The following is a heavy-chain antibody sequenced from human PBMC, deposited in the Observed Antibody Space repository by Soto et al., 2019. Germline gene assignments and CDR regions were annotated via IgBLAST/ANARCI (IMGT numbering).Heavy chain of an antibody. CDR2: ISYDGSNK. J-gene: IGHJ5*02. CDR3: AKGDVFDP. CDR1: GFTFSIYG. V-gene: IGHV3-30*18. Sequence: GGSLRLSCAASGFTFSIYGMHWVRQAPGKGLEWVAVISYDGSNKYYADSVKGRFTISRDNSKNTLYLQMNSLRAEDTAVYYCAKGDVFDPWGQGTLVTVSS.